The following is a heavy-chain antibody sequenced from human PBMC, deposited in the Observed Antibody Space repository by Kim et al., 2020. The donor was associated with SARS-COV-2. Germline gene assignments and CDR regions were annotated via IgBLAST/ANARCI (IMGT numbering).Heavy chain of an antibody. Sequence: KGRFTISRDNSKNTLYLQMNSVRTEDTAVYYCARHYYDFSTTYYGFGAFDIWGQGTLVTVSS. D-gene: IGHD3-22*01. CDR3: ARHYYDFSTTYYGFGAFDI. J-gene: IGHJ3*02. V-gene: IGHV3-30*04.